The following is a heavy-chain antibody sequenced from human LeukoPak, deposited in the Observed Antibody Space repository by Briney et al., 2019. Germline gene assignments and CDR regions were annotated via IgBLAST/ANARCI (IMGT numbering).Heavy chain of an antibody. V-gene: IGHV1-69*11. J-gene: IGHJ4*02. CDR1: GGTFSSYA. CDR2: IIPILGTA. D-gene: IGHD6-13*01. Sequence: PKASVKVSCKASGGTFSSYAISWVRQAPGQGLEWMGRIIPILGTANYAQKFQGRVTITTDESTSTAYMELSSLRSEDTAVYYCARGIAAAAPFDYWGQGTLVTVSS. CDR3: ARGIAAAAPFDY.